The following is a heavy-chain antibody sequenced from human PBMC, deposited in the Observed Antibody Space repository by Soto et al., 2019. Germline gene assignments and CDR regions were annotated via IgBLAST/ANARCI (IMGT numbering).Heavy chain of an antibody. CDR1: GFTFSNYG. J-gene: IGHJ4*02. CDR2: ISGSGVCT. V-gene: IGHV3-23*01. CDR3: AKDLSPSCGSYYGYFDF. D-gene: IGHD1-26*01. Sequence: EVQLLESGGGLVQPGGSLRLSCAASGFTFSNYGMNWVRQARGKGLEWVSSISGSGVCTFYTDSVKGRFTISRDISKNTLYLQMTSLRADDTAIYYCAKDLSPSCGSYYGYFDFWGQGTLVTVSS.